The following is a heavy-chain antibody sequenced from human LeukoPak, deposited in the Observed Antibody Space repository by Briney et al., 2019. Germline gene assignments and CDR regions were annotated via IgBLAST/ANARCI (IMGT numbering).Heavy chain of an antibody. J-gene: IGHJ4*02. Sequence: MSGGSLRLSCSGSGFTFRSYTMTWVRQAPGKGLEWVSSIDGDGTLKYYADSLKGRFTISRDNANNSVYLQMNTLTADDSGPYFCARDYSSGWFGKGAYWGQGTRVLVSS. D-gene: IGHD6-19*01. V-gene: IGHV3-21*06. CDR3: ARDYSSGWFGKGAY. CDR2: IDGDGTLK. CDR1: GFTFRSYT.